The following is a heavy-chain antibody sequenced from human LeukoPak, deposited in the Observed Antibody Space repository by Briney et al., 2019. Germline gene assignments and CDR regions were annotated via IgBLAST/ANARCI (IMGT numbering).Heavy chain of an antibody. J-gene: IGHJ5*02. CDR2: IYYSGST. CDR3: ASDQARPYYDILTGYQNNWFDP. D-gene: IGHD3-9*01. V-gene: IGHV4-39*07. Sequence: SETLSLTCTVSGGSISSSSYYWGWIRQPPGKGLEWIGSIYYSGSTYYNPSLKSRVTISVDTSKNQFSLKLSSVTAADTAVYYCASDQARPYYDILTGYQNNWFDPWGQGTLVTVSS. CDR1: GGSISSSSYY.